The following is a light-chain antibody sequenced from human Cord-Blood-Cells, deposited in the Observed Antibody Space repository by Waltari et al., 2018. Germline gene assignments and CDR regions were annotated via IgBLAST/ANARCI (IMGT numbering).Light chain of an antibody. CDR1: SRDVGGYNY. J-gene: IGLJ3*02. Sequence: QAALTQPASVSGSPGQSITISCTGTSRDVGGYNYVSWYQPHPGKAPKLMIYDVSKRPSGVSNRFSGSKSGNTASLTISGLQAEDEADYYCSSYTSSSTWVFGGGTKLTVL. V-gene: IGLV2-14*01. CDR3: SSYTSSSTWV. CDR2: DVS.